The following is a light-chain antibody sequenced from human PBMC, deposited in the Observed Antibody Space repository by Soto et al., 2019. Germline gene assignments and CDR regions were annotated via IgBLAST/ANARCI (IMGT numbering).Light chain of an antibody. J-gene: IGKJ4*01. CDR2: AAS. CDR1: QSVSISY. V-gene: IGKV3-20*01. Sequence: IVLTQSPGTLSLSPGERATLSCRASQSVSISYLAWYQQKPGQAPRLHIYAASARATGIPDRFSGSGSGTEFTLTISRVEPEDSAVYYCQQWGNSPRVTFGGGTKVDIK. CDR3: QQWGNSPRVT.